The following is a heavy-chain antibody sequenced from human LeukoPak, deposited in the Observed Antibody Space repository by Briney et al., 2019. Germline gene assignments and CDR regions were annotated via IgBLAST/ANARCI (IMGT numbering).Heavy chain of an antibody. V-gene: IGHV1-69*13. D-gene: IGHD1-26*01. J-gene: IGHJ4*02. Sequence: SVKVSCKASGYTFTSYYVHWVRQAPGQGLEWMGGIIPIFGTANYAQKFQGRVTITADESTSTAYMELSSLRSEDTAVYYCARGGGSYDGFDYWGQGTLVTVSS. CDR3: ARGGGSYDGFDY. CDR1: GYTFTSYY. CDR2: IIPIFGTA.